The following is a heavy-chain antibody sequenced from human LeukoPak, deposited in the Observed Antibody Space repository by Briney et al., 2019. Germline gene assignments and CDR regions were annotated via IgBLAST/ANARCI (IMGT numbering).Heavy chain of an antibody. D-gene: IGHD2-2*01. J-gene: IGHJ4*02. CDR1: GFTVSTYY. CDR3: ARGLGYCTSTTCLLPFDY. CDR2: IYSGGST. Sequence: GGSLRLSCAASGFTVSTYYMTWVRQATGKGLECVSVIYSGGSTYYADSVKGRFTVSRDNSKNTLYLQMNSLRAEDTAMYYCARGLGYCTSTTCLLPFDYWGQGTLVTVSS. V-gene: IGHV3-53*01.